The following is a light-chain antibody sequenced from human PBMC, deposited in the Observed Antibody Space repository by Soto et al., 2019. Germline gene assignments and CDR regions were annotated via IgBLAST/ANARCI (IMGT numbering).Light chain of an antibody. V-gene: IGKV3-15*01. Sequence: EIVMTQSPATLSLSPGERATLSCRASQSVASNLAWYQQKPGQAPRLLIYGASTRATGIPARFSGSGSGTEFTLTISSLQSEDFAVYYCQQYNNWPPYTFGQGTKLENK. CDR2: GAS. CDR3: QQYNNWPPYT. J-gene: IGKJ2*01. CDR1: QSVASN.